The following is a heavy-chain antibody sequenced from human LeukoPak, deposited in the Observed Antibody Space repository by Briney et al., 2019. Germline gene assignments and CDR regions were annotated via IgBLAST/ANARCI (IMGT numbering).Heavy chain of an antibody. CDR3: ARCFREVTTSYCVDNSCFFFDH. CDR1: GYTFTGYY. Sequence: ASVKVSCKASGYTFTGYYMHWVRQAPGQGLEWMGWINPNSGGTNYAQKFQGRVTMTRDTSISTAYMELSRLRSDDTAVYYCARCFREVTTSYCVDNSCFFFDHWGQGSLVTVSS. V-gene: IGHV1-2*02. CDR2: INPNSGGT. J-gene: IGHJ4*02. D-gene: IGHD2-21*01.